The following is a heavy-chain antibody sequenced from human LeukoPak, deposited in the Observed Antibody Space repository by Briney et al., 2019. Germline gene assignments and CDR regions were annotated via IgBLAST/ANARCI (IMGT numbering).Heavy chain of an antibody. CDR2: ITGNGATT. CDR3: ARVTVATVDY. J-gene: IGHJ4*02. CDR1: GFSFSNYG. V-gene: IGHV3-23*01. D-gene: IGHD4-17*01. Sequence: TGGSLRLSCAASGFSFSNYGMNWVRQAPGKGLEWVSGITGNGATTYYADSVKGRFTISRDNYRNTVYLQMNSLRAEDTAVYYCARVTVATVDYWGQGTLVTVSS.